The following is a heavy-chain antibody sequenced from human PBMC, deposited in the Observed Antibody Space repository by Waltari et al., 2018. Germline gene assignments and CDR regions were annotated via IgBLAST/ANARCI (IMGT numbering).Heavy chain of an antibody. CDR2: IKQDGSEK. CDR3: ARERVVVAENYYYGMDV. V-gene: IGHV3-7*01. Sequence: EVQLVESGGVVVQPGGSLRLSCAASGFTFSSYWMSWVRQAPGKGLEWVANIKQDGSEKYYVDSVKGRFTSSRDNAKNSLYLQMNSLRAEDTAVYYCARERVVVAENYYYGMDVWGQGTTVTVSS. D-gene: IGHD2-15*01. CDR1: GFTFSSYW. J-gene: IGHJ6*02.